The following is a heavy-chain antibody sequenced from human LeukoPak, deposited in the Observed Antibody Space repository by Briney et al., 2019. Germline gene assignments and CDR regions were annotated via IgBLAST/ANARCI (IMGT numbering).Heavy chain of an antibody. J-gene: IGHJ6*03. CDR2: TRYDGSNK. Sequence: GGSLRLSCAASGFTFSSYGMYWVRQAPGKGLEWVAFTRYDGSNKYYADSVKGRFTISRDNSKNTLYLKMNSLRAEDTAVYYCARCQEKRYSSSPNQHYYYYYMDVWGKGTTVTVSS. CDR3: ARCQEKRYSSSPNQHYYYYYMDV. CDR1: GFTFSSYG. V-gene: IGHV3-30*02. D-gene: IGHD6-13*01.